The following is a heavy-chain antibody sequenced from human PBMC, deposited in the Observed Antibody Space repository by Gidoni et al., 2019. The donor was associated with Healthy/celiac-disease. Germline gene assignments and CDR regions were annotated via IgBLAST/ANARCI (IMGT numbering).Heavy chain of an antibody. Sequence: SGFTFSNAWMNWVRQAPGKGLEWVGRMKSKTDGGTTDYAAPVKGRFTISRDESKNTLYLQMNSLKTEDTAVYYCTTELIIAVAGTKNDYWGQGTLVTVSS. CDR3: TTELIIAVAGTKNDY. V-gene: IGHV3-15*07. J-gene: IGHJ4*02. D-gene: IGHD6-19*01. CDR2: MKSKTDGGTT. CDR1: GFTFSNAW.